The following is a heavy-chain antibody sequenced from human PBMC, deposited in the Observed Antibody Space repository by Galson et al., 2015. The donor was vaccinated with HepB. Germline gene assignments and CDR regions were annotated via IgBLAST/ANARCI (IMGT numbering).Heavy chain of an antibody. D-gene: IGHD3-3*01. CDR3: ARGYDFWSGYYTY. Sequence: SVKVSCKASGYTFTSYAMHWVRQAPGQRLEWMGWINAGNSNTKYSQKFQGRVTITRDTSASTAYMELSSLRSEDTAVYYCARGYDFWSGYYTYWGQGTLVTVSS. CDR2: INAGNSNT. V-gene: IGHV1-3*01. J-gene: IGHJ4*02. CDR1: GYTFTSYA.